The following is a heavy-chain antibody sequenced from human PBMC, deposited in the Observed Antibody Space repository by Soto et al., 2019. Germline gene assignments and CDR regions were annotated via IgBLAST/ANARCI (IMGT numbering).Heavy chain of an antibody. J-gene: IGHJ6*02. V-gene: IGHV1-69*06. CDR3: ARASTLTVHCGSVSCPRMDV. CDR2: ILPIFGTA. D-gene: IGHD2-2*01. Sequence: QVQLVQSGAEVKKPGSPVKVSCKASGGTFSSYAISWVRQAPGQGLEWMGGILPIFGTANYARKFQGRVTITADRSTRTAYMELSRLRSEDTAVYYCARASTLTVHCGSVSCPRMDVWGQGTTVTVSS. CDR1: GGTFSSYA.